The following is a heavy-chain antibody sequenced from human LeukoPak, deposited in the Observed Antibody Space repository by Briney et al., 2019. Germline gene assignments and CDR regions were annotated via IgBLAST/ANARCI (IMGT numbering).Heavy chain of an antibody. J-gene: IGHJ5*02. V-gene: IGHV4-34*01. D-gene: IGHD3-10*01. CDR1: GGSFSGYY. CDR2: INHSGST. Sequence: SETLSLTCAVYGGSFSGYYWSWIRQPPGKGLEWIGEINHSGSTNYNPSLKSRVTISVDTSKNQFSLKLSSVTAADTAVYYCARQVLLWFGELNWFDPWGQGTLVTVSS. CDR3: ARQVLLWFGELNWFDP.